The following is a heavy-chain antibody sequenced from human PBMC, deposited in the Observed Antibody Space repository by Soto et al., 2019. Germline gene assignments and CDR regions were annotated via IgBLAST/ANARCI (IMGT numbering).Heavy chain of an antibody. D-gene: IGHD6-19*01. CDR1: GDIVSSNSAA. CDR2: TYYRSKWYN. Sequence: TLSLTCAISGDIVSSNSAALHWIRQSPSRGLEWLGRTYYRSKWYNDYAVSVKSRITINPDTSKNQFSLQLNSVTPEDTAVYYCARGVAAHDAFDIWGQGTMVTVSS. J-gene: IGHJ3*02. V-gene: IGHV6-1*01. CDR3: ARGVAAHDAFDI.